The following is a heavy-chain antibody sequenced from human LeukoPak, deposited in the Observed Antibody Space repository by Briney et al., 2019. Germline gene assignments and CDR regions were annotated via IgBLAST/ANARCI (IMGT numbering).Heavy chain of an antibody. V-gene: IGHV3-23*01. D-gene: IGHD3-10*01. J-gene: IGHJ4*02. Sequence: GGSLRLSCAASGFTFNTYGMNWVRQAPGKGLEWVSDITGSGGRTYYAGSVKGRFTISRDNPKNTLYLQMNSLRAEDTAIYYCAKGPRTVRFGDRHKGIFDYWGQGTLVTVSS. CDR1: GFTFNTYG. CDR3: AKGPRTVRFGDRHKGIFDY. CDR2: ITGSGGRT.